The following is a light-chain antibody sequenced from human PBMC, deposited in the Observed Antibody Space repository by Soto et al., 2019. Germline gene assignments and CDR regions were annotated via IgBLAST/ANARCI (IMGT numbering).Light chain of an antibody. Sequence: EIVLTQSPGTLSLSPGERATLSCRASQSVRSNYLAWYQQRPGQPPRLLIHSASTRATGIPDRFSGSGSGAEFTLTISRLDPEDFAVYYCQQYVTAPYTFGQGTKLESK. J-gene: IGKJ2*01. CDR2: SAS. V-gene: IGKV3-20*01. CDR3: QQYVTAPYT. CDR1: QSVRSNY.